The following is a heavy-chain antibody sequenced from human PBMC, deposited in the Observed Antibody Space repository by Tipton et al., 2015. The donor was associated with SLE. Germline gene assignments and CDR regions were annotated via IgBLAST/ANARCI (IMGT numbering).Heavy chain of an antibody. Sequence: SLRLSCAASGFTFISYNMNWVRQAPGKGLEWVSSISSSSSCIYYADSVRGRFTISRDHAQNSLYLQMNSLRAEDTAVYYCARDQGSISVTGAQYAFDIWGQGTMVTVSS. V-gene: IGHV3-21*01. J-gene: IGHJ3*02. CDR3: ARDQGSISVTGAQYAFDI. CDR1: GFTFISYN. D-gene: IGHD6-19*01. CDR2: ISSSSSCI.